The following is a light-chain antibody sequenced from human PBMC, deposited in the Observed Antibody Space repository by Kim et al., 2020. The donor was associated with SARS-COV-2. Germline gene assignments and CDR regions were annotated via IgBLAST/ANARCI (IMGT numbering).Light chain of an antibody. J-gene: IGKJ2*01. Sequence: IQMTQSPSSLSASVGDRVTITCQASQDISNYLNWYQQKPGKAPKLLIYDASNLETGVPSRFSGSGSGTDFTFTISSLQPEDIATYYCQQYDNLSYTFGQGTKLEI. CDR3: QQYDNLSYT. V-gene: IGKV1-33*01. CDR2: DAS. CDR1: QDISNY.